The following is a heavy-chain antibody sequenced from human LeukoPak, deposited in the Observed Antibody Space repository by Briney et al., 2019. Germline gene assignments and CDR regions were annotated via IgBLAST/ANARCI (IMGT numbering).Heavy chain of an antibody. D-gene: IGHD3-22*01. J-gene: IGHJ4*02. CDR1: GGSFSGYY. V-gene: IGHV4-34*01. CDR2: INHSGST. Sequence: SETLSLTCAVYGGSFSGYYWSWIRQPPGKGLEWIGEINHSGSTNYSPSLKSRVTISVDASKNQFSLKLSSVTAADTAVYYCASGYYDSSGYYSHFDYWGQGTLVTVSS. CDR3: ASGYYDSSGYYSHFDY.